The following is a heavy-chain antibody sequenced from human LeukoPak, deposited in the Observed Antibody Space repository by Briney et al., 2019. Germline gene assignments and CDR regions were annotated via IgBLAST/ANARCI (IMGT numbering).Heavy chain of an antibody. CDR3: ARVHAMVRGVIDY. CDR2: IYYSGGS. V-gene: IGHV4-59*01. D-gene: IGHD3-10*01. CDR1: GGSISSYY. Sequence: SETLSLTCTVSGGSISSYYWSWIRQPPGKGLEWIGYIYYSGGSNYNPSLKSRVTISVDTSKNQSSLKLSSVTAADTAVYYCARVHAMVRGVIDYGGQGTLVTVSS. J-gene: IGHJ4*02.